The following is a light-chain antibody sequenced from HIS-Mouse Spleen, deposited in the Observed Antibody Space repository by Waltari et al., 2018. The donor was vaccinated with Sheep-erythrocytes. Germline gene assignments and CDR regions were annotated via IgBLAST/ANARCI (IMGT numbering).Light chain of an antibody. Sequence: QSALTQPRSVSGSPGQSVTIPCTGTSSDVGGYNYVSWYQQHPGKAPKRMIYDVSKRPSGVPDRLSGSKSGNTASLTISGLQAEDEADYYCCSYAGSYNHVFATGTKVTVL. CDR2: DVS. V-gene: IGLV2-11*01. CDR3: CSYAGSYNHV. CDR1: SSDVGGYNY. J-gene: IGLJ1*01.